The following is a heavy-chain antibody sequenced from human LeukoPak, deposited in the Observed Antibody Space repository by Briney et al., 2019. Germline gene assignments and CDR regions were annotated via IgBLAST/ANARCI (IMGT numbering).Heavy chain of an antibody. J-gene: IGHJ4*02. D-gene: IGHD3-10*01. V-gene: IGHV3-23*01. CDR3: AKAETRWFGELLSFDY. Sequence: GGSLRLSCAASGFTFSSYAMNWVRQAPGKGLEWVSVISGSGGSTYYADSVKGRFTISRDNSKNTLYLQMNSLRAEDTAVYYCAKAETRWFGELLSFDYWGQGTLVTVSS. CDR1: GFTFSSYA. CDR2: ISGSGGST.